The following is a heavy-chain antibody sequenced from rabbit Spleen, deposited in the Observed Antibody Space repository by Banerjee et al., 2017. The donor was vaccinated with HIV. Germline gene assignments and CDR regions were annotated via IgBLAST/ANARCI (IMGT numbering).Heavy chain of an antibody. CDR3: ARDSNL. Sequence: QEQLVESGGGLVQPEGSLTLTCTASGFSFSNNHYMCWVRQAPGKGLEWIACIEGGSSAFPYFASWAKGRFTISKTSSTTVTLQMTSVTVADTATYFCARDSNLWGPGTLVTVS. V-gene: IGHV1S45*01. J-gene: IGHJ4*01. CDR2: IEGGSSAFP. CDR1: GFSFSNNHY.